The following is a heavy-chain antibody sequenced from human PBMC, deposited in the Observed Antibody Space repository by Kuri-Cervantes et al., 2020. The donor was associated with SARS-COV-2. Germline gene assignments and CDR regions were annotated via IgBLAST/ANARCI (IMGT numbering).Heavy chain of an antibody. J-gene: IGHJ2*01. V-gene: IGHV3-30*14. Sequence: GGSLRLSCAASESTFSSYAMHWVRQAPGKGLEWVGVISYDGSNKDYADSVKGRFTISRENAKNSLYLQMNSLRAGDTAVYYCARGYYDSSGYPLGWYFDLWGRGTLVTVSS. CDR3: ARGYYDSSGYPLGWYFDL. CDR1: ESTFSSYA. D-gene: IGHD3-22*01. CDR2: ISYDGSNK.